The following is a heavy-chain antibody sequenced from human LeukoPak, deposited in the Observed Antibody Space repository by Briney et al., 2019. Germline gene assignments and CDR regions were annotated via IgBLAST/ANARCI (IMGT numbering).Heavy chain of an antibody. V-gene: IGHV4-61*02. CDR1: GGSISSGSYY. CDR2: TYTSGST. CDR3: VRYCSGGSCYSNDAFDI. D-gene: IGHD2-15*01. Sequence: PSETLSLTCTVSGGSISSGSYYWSWIRQPAGKGLEWIGRTYTSGSTNYNPSLKSRVTISVDTSKNQFSLKLSSVTAADTAVYYCVRYCSGGSCYSNDAFDIWGQGTMVTVSS. J-gene: IGHJ3*02.